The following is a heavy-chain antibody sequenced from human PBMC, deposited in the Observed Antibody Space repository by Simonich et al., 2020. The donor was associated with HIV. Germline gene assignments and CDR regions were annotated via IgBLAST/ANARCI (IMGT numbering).Heavy chain of an antibody. D-gene: IGHD4-17*01. CDR3: ARAPDYGANVYFDY. CDR1: GGSISRYY. J-gene: IGHJ4*02. V-gene: IGHV4-59*01. Sequence: HVQLQESGPGLVKPSETLSLTCTVSGGSISRYYWSWIRQPPGKGLEWIGYIFDNGFTNYNPSLKSRVTISVDTSKNQVSLKMTSVTAADTAVYYCARAPDYGANVYFDYWGQGTLVTVSS. CDR2: IFDNGFT.